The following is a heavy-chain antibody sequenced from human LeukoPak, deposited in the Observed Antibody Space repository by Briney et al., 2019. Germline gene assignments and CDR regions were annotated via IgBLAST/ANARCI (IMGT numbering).Heavy chain of an antibody. CDR2: INHSGST. CDR1: GGSITSGDYY. V-gene: IGHV4-30-4*08. CDR3: ASRARNGSGSYYRPPYYYYYGMDV. Sequence: SQTLSLTCTVSGGSITSGDYYWSWIRQPPGKGLEWIGEINHSGSTNYNPSLKSRVTISVDTSKNQFSLKLSSVTAADTAVYYCASRARNGSGSYYRPPYYYYYGMDVWGQGTTVTVSS. D-gene: IGHD3-10*01. J-gene: IGHJ6*02.